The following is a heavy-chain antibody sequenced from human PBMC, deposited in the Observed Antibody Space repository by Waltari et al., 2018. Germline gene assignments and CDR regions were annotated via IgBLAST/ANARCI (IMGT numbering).Heavy chain of an antibody. CDR1: GGSISSYY. V-gene: IGHV4-59*12. D-gene: IGHD3-10*01. Sequence: QVQLQESGPGLVKPSETLSLTCTVSGGSISSYYWSWIRQPPGKGLEWIGYIYYSGSTNYNPSLKSRVTISVDTSKNQFSLKLSSVTAADTAVYYCARRSGSGSIPFDYWGQGTLVTVSS. CDR3: ARRSGSGSIPFDY. J-gene: IGHJ4*02. CDR2: IYYSGST.